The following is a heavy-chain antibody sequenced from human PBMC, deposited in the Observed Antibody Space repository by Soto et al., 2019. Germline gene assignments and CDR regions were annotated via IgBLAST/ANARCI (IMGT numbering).Heavy chain of an antibody. CDR1: SGSISTYY. V-gene: IGHV4-59*01. J-gene: IGHJ4*02. Sequence: QGQLQESGPGLVMPSETLSLTFTVSSGSISTYYWSWIRQPPGKGLEWIGYIYYSGSTNYNPSLKSRVTISVDTSKNQFSLKLSSVTASDTAVYYCARYAVAGNGGVRFDYWGQGTLVTVSS. CDR3: ARYAVAGNGGVRFDY. D-gene: IGHD6-19*01. CDR2: IYYSGST.